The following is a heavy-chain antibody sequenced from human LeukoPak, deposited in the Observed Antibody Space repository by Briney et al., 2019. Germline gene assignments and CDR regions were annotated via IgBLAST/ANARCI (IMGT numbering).Heavy chain of an antibody. Sequence: PGRSLRLSCAASGFTFSSYSMNWVRQAPGKGLEWVSSISSSSSYIYYADSVKGRFTVSRDNAKNSLYLQMNSLRAEDTAVYYCARGVANQPPDYWGQGTLVTVSS. CDR3: ARGVANQPPDY. V-gene: IGHV3-21*01. CDR1: GFTFSSYS. D-gene: IGHD2-15*01. CDR2: ISSSSSYI. J-gene: IGHJ4*02.